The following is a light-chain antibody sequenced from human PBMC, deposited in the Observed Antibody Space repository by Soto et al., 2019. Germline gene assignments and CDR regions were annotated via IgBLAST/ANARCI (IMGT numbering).Light chain of an antibody. CDR3: QQYNSYSWT. CDR2: AAS. J-gene: IGKJ1*01. CDR1: QSVSMW. Sequence: DTQMTQSPSTLSASVGDRVTITCRASQSVSMWLAWYQQKPGTAPRLLISAASELESGVPSRFSGSGSGTEFTLTINGLQPEDAETYYCQQYNSYSWTFGQGTKVDI. V-gene: IGKV1-5*01.